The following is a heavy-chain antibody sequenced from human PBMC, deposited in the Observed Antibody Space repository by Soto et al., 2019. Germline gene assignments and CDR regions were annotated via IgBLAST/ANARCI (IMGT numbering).Heavy chain of an antibody. CDR2: IYHSGST. CDR3: ARTSFYGSGSSSYNWFDP. CDR1: GGSISSGGYS. D-gene: IGHD3-10*01. J-gene: IGHJ5*02. Sequence: SETLSLTCAVSGGSISSGGYSWSWIRQPPGKGLEWIGYIYHSGSTYYNPSLKSRVTISVDRSKNQFSLKLSSVTAADTAVYYCARTSFYGSGSSSYNWFDPWGQGTLVTVSS. V-gene: IGHV4-30-2*01.